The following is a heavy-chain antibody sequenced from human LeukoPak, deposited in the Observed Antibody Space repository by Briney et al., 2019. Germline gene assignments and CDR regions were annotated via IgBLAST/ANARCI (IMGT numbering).Heavy chain of an antibody. CDR2: MNPNSGNI. V-gene: IGHV1-8*01. J-gene: IGHJ4*02. D-gene: IGHD2-2*02. CDR1: GYTFSSYD. Sequence: ASVKVSCKASGYTFSSYDINWVRQAPGQGLEWMGWMNPNSGNIGYAQKFQGRVTMTRDTSTSTAHMELSSLRSEDTAMYYCARGTPYCSSASCYNYWGQGTLVTVSS. CDR3: ARGTPYCSSASCYNY.